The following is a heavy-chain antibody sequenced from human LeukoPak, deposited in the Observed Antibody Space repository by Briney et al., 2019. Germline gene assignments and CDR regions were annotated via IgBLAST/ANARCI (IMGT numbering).Heavy chain of an antibody. D-gene: IGHD5-24*01. CDR3: TTAFQGGYNN. CDR2: IKSKSHGGTT. V-gene: IGHV3-15*01. CDR1: GFTFSDAW. J-gene: IGHJ4*02. Sequence: PGGSLRLSCAGSGFTFSDAWMSWARQAPGKGLELVGRIKSKSHGGTTDFAAPVKGRFTISRDESENTLYLQMNSLKSEDTAVYYCTTAFQGGYNNWGQGTLVTVSS.